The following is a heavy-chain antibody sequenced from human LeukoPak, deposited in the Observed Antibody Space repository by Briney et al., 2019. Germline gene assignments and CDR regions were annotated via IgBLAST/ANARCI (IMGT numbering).Heavy chain of an antibody. CDR3: AKVSSGWPYYYGMDV. V-gene: IGHV3-9*01. CDR2: ISWNSGSI. Sequence: GGSLRLSCAASGFTFDDYAMHWVRQAPGKGLEWVSGISWNSGSIGYADSVKGRFTISRDNAKNSLYLQMNSLRAEDTALYYCAKVSSGWPYYYGMDVWGQGTTVTVSS. CDR1: GFTFDDYA. D-gene: IGHD6-19*01. J-gene: IGHJ6*02.